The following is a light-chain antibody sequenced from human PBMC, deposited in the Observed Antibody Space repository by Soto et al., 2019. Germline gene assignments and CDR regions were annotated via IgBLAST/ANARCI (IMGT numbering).Light chain of an antibody. Sequence: DIQMTQSPSSLSSSVGDRVSITCLSSQSISSYLNWYQQKPGKAPKLLIYAASSLQSGVPSRFSGSGSGTDFTLTISSLQSEDFAVYFCQQYNNWPPWTFGQGTKVDIK. CDR2: AAS. CDR1: QSISSY. J-gene: IGKJ1*01. CDR3: QQYNNWPPWT. V-gene: IGKV1-39*01.